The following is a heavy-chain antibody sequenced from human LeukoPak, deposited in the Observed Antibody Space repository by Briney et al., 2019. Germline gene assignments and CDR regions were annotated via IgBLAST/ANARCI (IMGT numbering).Heavy chain of an antibody. Sequence: AGGSLRLSCAASGFTFSSYAMSWVRQAPGKGLEWVSAISGSGGSTYYADSVKDRFTISRDNSKNTLYLQMNSLRAEDTAVYYCAKSTMIVVVTAFDYWGQGTLVTVSS. CDR2: ISGSGGST. V-gene: IGHV3-23*01. CDR3: AKSTMIVVVTAFDY. J-gene: IGHJ4*02. D-gene: IGHD3-22*01. CDR1: GFTFSSYA.